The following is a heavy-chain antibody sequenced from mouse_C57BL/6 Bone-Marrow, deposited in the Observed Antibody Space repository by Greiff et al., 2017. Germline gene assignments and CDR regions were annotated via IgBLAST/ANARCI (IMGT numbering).Heavy chain of an antibody. CDR3: ARSFYYYGSSCAMDY. CDR2: IDPSDSYT. Sequence: QVQLKPSGAELVKPGASVKLSCKASGYTFTSYWMHWVKQRPGQGLEWIGEIDPSDSYTNYNQKFKGKSTLTVDKSSSTAYMQLSSLTSEDSAVYYCARSFYYYGSSCAMDYWGQGTSVTVSS. J-gene: IGHJ4*01. D-gene: IGHD1-1*01. CDR1: GYTFTSYW. V-gene: IGHV1-69*01.